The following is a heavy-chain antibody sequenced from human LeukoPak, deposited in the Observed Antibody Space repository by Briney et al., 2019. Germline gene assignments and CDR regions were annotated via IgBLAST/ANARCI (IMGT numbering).Heavy chain of an antibody. V-gene: IGHV4-34*01. CDR2: INHSGST. J-gene: IGHJ4*02. D-gene: IGHD6-13*01. CDR1: GGSFNDYS. Sequence: SETLSLTCGVYGGSFNDYSWTWIRQSPGKGLEWIGEINHSGSTTYNPSLRSRFPMSVDASKNQFSLRLSSVTAADTAVYYCARLGLYTSSWYRYYYFDYWGQGTLVTVSS. CDR3: ARLGLYTSSWYRYYYFDY.